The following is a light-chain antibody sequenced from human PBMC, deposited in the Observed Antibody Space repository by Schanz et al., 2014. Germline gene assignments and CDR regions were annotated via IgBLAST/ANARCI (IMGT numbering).Light chain of an antibody. Sequence: QSALTQPRSVSGSPGQSVTISCAGTTSDVGGYNYVSWYQHHPGKVPKLIIYDVSKRPSGVPDRFSGSKSGNAASLTVSGLQAEDEADYYCSSNGGVNIYVFGTGTKLTVL. V-gene: IGLV2-11*01. J-gene: IGLJ1*01. CDR3: SSNGGVNIYV. CDR1: TSDVGGYNY. CDR2: DVS.